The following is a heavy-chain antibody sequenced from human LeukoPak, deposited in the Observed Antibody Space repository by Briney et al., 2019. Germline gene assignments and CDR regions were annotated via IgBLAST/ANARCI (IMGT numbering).Heavy chain of an antibody. Sequence: PGGSLRLSCAASGFIFSSYTMNWVRQAPGKGLEWVSSISSSSTYIYYADSVEGRFTISRDNAKNSLYLQMNSLRAEDTAVYYCARDEYRSNATDWGQGTLVTVSS. CDR3: ARDEYRSNATD. V-gene: IGHV3-21*01. D-gene: IGHD4-11*01. CDR2: ISSSSTYI. J-gene: IGHJ4*02. CDR1: GFIFSSYT.